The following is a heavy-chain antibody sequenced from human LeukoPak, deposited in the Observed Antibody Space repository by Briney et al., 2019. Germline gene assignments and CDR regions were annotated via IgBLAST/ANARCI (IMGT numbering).Heavy chain of an antibody. CDR3: AKDSKTYSGSYGVDY. CDR1: GFTFSSYG. Sequence: GGSLRLSCAASGFTFSSYGMHWVRQAPGKGLEWVAFIRYDGSNKYYADSVKGRFTISRDNSKNTLYLQMNSLRAEDTAVYYCAKDSKTYSGSYGVDYWXXXXLVTVSP. J-gene: IGHJ4*01. D-gene: IGHD1-26*01. V-gene: IGHV3-30*02. CDR2: IRYDGSNK.